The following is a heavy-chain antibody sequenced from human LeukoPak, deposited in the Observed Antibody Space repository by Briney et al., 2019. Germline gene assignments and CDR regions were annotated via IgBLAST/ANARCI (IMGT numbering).Heavy chain of an antibody. CDR3: VRFPEFCSSTRCSSPDF. Sequence: GASVKVSCKPSGYTFIGYHLHWVRQAPGQGLEWMGWINPKTGDRKYAQRFLDRLTVTRDTSISTAYMELSRLRSDDTAVYYCVRFPEFCSSTRCSSPDFWGRGTVVTVSS. D-gene: IGHD2-15*01. J-gene: IGHJ4*02. CDR1: GYTFIGYH. CDR2: INPKTGDR. V-gene: IGHV1-2*02.